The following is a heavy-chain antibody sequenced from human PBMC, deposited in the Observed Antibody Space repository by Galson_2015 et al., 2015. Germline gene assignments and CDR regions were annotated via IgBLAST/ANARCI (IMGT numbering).Heavy chain of an antibody. CDR1: GFTFSSYS. J-gene: IGHJ4*02. CDR2: ISSSSSYI. D-gene: IGHD3-9*01. Sequence: SLRLSCAASGFTFSSYSMNWVRQAPGKGLEWVSSISSSSSYIYYADSVKGRFTISRDNAKNSLYLQMNSLRAEDTAVYYCARVSRHYDILTGYYPTDHFDYWGQGTLVTASS. CDR3: ARVSRHYDILTGYYPTDHFDY. V-gene: IGHV3-21*01.